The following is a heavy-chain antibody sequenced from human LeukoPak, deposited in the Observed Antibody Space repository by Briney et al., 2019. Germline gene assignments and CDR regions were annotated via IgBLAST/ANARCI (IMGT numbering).Heavy chain of an antibody. J-gene: IGHJ2*01. CDR3: ARRTPEYTNRWYFDL. V-gene: IGHV5-51*01. CDR2: IYPGDSDT. CDR1: GYSFTSYW. Sequence: GESLKIFCKGSGYSFTSYWIGWVRQMPGKGLEWMGIIYPGDSDTRYSPSFQGQVTISADKSINTAFVQWSSLKASDTAIYYCARRTPEYTNRWYFDLWDRGTLVTVSS. D-gene: IGHD6-6*01.